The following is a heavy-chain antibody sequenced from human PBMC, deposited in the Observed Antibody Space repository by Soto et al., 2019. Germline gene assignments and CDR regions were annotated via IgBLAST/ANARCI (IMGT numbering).Heavy chain of an antibody. V-gene: IGHV4-39*01. CDR2: IYYSGST. D-gene: IGHD1-26*01. Sequence: QLHLRESGPGLVKPSETLSLTCTVSGGSITSSSYYWGWIRQPPGKGLEWIGSIYYSGSTYYNPSIPSRVTIPADTSKSQCSLSLSSVTDADTAVYDCATQEVGGSYVCAFEHWGQASVVTVCS. CDR1: GGSITSSSYY. J-gene: IGHJ5*02. CDR3: ATQEVGGSYVCAFEH.